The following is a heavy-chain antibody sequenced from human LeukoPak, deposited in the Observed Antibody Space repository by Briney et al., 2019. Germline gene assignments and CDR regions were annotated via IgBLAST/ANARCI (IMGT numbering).Heavy chain of an antibody. CDR1: GLIVSSNY. CDR3: TRGGAGYPFDY. J-gene: IGHJ4*02. V-gene: IGHV3-53*01. Sequence: GGSLRLSCAVSGLIVSSNYMSWVRQAPGKGLEWVSPIYSDGYTYYAGSVKGRFTISRDNSKKTLYLQMNSLRAEDTAVYYCTRGGAGYPFDYWGQGTLVTVSS. CDR2: IYSDGYT. D-gene: IGHD1-26*01.